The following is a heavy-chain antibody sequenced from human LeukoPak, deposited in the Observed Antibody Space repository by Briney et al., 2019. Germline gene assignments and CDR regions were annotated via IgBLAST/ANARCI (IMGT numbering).Heavy chain of an antibody. J-gene: IGHJ4*02. CDR1: GYTFTSYD. Sequence: ASVKVSSKASGYTFTSYDINLVRQATGQGLEWMGWMNPNSGNTGYAQKFQGRVTITRNTSISTAYMELSSLRSEDTAVYYCATARGYCSGGSCYRFDYWGQGTLVTVSS. D-gene: IGHD2-15*01. V-gene: IGHV1-8*03. CDR3: ATARGYCSGGSCYRFDY. CDR2: MNPNSGNT.